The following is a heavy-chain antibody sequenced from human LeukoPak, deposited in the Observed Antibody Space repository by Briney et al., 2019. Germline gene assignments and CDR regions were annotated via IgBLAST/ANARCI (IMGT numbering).Heavy chain of an antibody. CDR2: INHSGST. CDR1: GGSFSGYY. CDR3: ARVGGYLYMDV. V-gene: IGHV4-34*01. Sequence: KPSETLSLTCAVYGGSFSGYYWSWIRQPPGKGLEWIGEINHSGSTNYNPSLKSRVTISVDTSKNQFSLKLSSVTAADAAVYYCARVGGYLYMDVWGKGTTVTISS. J-gene: IGHJ6*03. D-gene: IGHD1-26*01.